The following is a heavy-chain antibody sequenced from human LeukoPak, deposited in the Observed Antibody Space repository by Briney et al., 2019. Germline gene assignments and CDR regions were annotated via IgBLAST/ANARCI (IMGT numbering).Heavy chain of an antibody. V-gene: IGHV4-30-4*01. CDR1: GGSISSGDYY. D-gene: IGHD4-17*01. J-gene: IGHJ4*02. CDR2: IYYSGST. Sequence: SQTLSLTCTVSGGSISSGDYYWSWIRQSPGEGLEWIGYIYYSGSTYYNPSLKSRVTMSVDTSKNQFSLKLSSVTAADTAVYYCARTSRLRGPFLGYWGQGTLVTVSS. CDR3: ARTSRLRGPFLGY.